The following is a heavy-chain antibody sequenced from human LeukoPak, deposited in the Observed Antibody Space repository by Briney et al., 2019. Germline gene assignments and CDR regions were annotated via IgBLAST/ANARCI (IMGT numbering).Heavy chain of an antibody. CDR3: ARERYSSSWYVRGLFDY. D-gene: IGHD6-13*01. J-gene: IGHJ4*02. CDR1: GGSISSSSYY. CDR2: IYYSGST. Sequence: PSETKSLTCTVSGGSISSSSYYWSWIRQPPGKGLEWIGSIYYSGSTYYNPSLKSRVTISVDTSKNQFSLKLSSVTAADTAVYYCARERYSSSWYVRGLFDYWGQGTLVTVSS. V-gene: IGHV4-39*07.